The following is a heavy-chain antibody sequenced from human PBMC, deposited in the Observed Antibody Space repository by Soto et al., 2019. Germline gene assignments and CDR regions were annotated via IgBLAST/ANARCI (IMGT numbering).Heavy chain of an antibody. D-gene: IGHD6-19*01. CDR1: GYTFTSYA. CDR2: INAGNGNT. CDR3: ARGYIAVAGYYYYGMDV. Sequence: ASVKVSCKASGYTFTSYAMHWVRQAPGQRLEWMGWINAGNGNTKYSQKFQGRVTITRDTSASTAYMELSSLRSEDTAVYYCARGYIAVAGYYYYGMDVWGQGTTVTVS. V-gene: IGHV1-3*01. J-gene: IGHJ6*02.